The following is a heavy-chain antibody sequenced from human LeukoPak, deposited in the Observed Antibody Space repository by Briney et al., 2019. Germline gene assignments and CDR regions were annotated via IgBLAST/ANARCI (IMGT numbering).Heavy chain of an antibody. D-gene: IGHD4-17*01. CDR3: AKASYGDYAGYDY. J-gene: IGHJ4*02. CDR1: GFSLSSHG. Sequence: GGSLRLSCAVSGFSLSSHGMHWVRQAPGKGLEWVAVISYDGSNKYYADSVKGRFTISRDNSKNTLYLQMNSLRAEDTAVYYCAKASYGDYAGYDYWGQGTLVTVSS. CDR2: ISYDGSNK. V-gene: IGHV3-30*18.